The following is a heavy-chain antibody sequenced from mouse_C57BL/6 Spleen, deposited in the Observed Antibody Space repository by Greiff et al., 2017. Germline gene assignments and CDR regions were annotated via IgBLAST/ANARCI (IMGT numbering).Heavy chain of an antibody. Sequence: QVQLQQPGAELVKPGASVKLSCKASGYTFTSYWMHWVKQRPGQGLEWIGMIHPNSGSTNYNEKFKSKATLTVDKSSSTAYMQLSSLTSEDSAVYYCARERGDYDEDAMDYGGQGTSVTVSS. D-gene: IGHD2-4*01. CDR2: IHPNSGST. CDR1: GYTFTSYW. CDR3: ARERGDYDEDAMDY. J-gene: IGHJ4*01. V-gene: IGHV1-64*01.